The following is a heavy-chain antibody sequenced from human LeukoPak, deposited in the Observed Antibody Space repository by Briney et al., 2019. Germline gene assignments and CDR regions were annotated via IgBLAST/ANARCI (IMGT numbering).Heavy chain of an antibody. CDR1: GGTFSSYA. D-gene: IGHD6-6*01. J-gene: IGHJ4*02. V-gene: IGHV1-69*05. Sequence: GSSVKVSCKASGGTFSSYAISWVRQAPGQGLEWMGRIIPIFGTANYAQKFKGRVTITTDESTSTAYMELSSLRSEDTAVYYCARDLFGGSSSGFDYWGQGTLVTVSS. CDR2: IIPIFGTA. CDR3: ARDLFGGSSSGFDY.